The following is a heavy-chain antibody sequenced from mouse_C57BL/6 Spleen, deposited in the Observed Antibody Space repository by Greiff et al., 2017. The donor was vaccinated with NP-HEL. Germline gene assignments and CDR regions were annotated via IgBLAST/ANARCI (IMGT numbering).Heavy chain of an antibody. Sequence: QVQLKQPGAELVRPGTSVKLSCKASVYTFTSSWLPWVKQRPGQGLGWIGVIDPSDSYTNYNQKFKGKATLTVDTSSSTAYLQLSSLASADSAVYYCARKGDCYGSSPAWFAYWGQGTLVTVSA. D-gene: IGHD1-1*01. CDR3: ARKGDCYGSSPAWFAY. V-gene: IGHV1-59*01. J-gene: IGHJ3*01. CDR2: IDPSDSYT. CDR1: VYTFTSSW.